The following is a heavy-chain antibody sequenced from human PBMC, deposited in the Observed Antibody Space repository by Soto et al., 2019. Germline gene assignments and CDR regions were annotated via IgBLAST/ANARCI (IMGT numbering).Heavy chain of an antibody. V-gene: IGHV4-31*03. CDR3: ARGSIAARREMCEWFDP. D-gene: IGHD6-6*01. J-gene: IGHJ5*02. CDR2: IYYSGST. CDR1: GGSISSGGYY. Sequence: SETLPFTCTASGGSISSGGYYWSWIRQHPGKGLEWIGYIYYSGSTYYNPSLKSRVTISVDTSKNQFSLKLSSVTAADTAVYYCARGSIAARREMCEWFDPWGQGTLVTVSS.